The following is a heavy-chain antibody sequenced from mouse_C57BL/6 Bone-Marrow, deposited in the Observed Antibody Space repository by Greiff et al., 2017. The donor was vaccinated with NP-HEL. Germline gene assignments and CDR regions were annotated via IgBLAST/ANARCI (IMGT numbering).Heavy chain of an antibody. D-gene: IGHD2-5*01. CDR3: AGRYSNHAWFAY. V-gene: IGHV6-3*01. CDR2: IRLKSDNYAS. CDR1: GFTFSNYW. J-gene: IGHJ3*01. Sequence: EVMLVESGGGLVQPGGSMKLSCVASGFTFSNYWMNWVRQSPEKGLEWVGQIRLKSDNYASHYAESVKGRYTISRDDSKSSVYLQINNLRTEDTAMYYCAGRYSNHAWFAYWGQGTMVTVSA.